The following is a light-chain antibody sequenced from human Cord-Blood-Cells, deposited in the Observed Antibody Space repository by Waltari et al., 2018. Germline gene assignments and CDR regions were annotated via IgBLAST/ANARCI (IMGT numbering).Light chain of an antibody. J-gene: IGLJ1*01. CDR3: SSYTSSSTLV. CDR1: SSDAGGYNY. V-gene: IGLV2-14*03. Sequence: QSALTQPASVSGSPGQSITISCTGTSSDAGGYNYVSWYQQHPGKAPKLMIYDVRNRPSGVSNRFSGSKSGNTASLTISGLQAEDEADYYCSSYTSSSTLVFGTGTKVTVL. CDR2: DVR.